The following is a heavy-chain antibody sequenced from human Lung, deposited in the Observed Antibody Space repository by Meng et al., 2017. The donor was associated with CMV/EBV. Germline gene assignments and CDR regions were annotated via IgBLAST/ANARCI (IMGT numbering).Heavy chain of an antibody. V-gene: IGHV1-69*05. CDR3: ARGRDFWSGSGGMDV. CDR2: IIPIFGTA. CDR1: GGTFSSYA. J-gene: IGHJ6*02. Sequence: SXXVSXXASGGTFSSYAISWVRQAPGQGLEWMGGIIPIFGTANYAQKFQGRVTITTDESTSTAYMELSSLRSEDTAVYYCARGRDFWSGSGGMDVWGQGTXVPVSS. D-gene: IGHD3-3*01.